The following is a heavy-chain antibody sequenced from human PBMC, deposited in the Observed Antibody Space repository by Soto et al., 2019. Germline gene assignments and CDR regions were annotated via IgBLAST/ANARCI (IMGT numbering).Heavy chain of an antibody. CDR2: IYYSGST. Sequence: QVQLQESGPGLVKPSQTLSLTCTVSGGSISSGGYYWSWIRQHPGKGLEWIGYIYYSGSTYYNPSLKSRVTISVDTSKNQFSLKLSSVTAADTAVYYCAREANEYYDILTGYHMPNWFDPWGQGTLVTVSS. D-gene: IGHD3-9*01. CDR1: GGSISSGGYY. J-gene: IGHJ5*02. V-gene: IGHV4-31*03. CDR3: AREANEYYDILTGYHMPNWFDP.